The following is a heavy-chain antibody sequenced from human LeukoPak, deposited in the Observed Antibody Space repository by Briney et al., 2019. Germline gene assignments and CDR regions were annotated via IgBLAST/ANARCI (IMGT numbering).Heavy chain of an antibody. V-gene: IGHV1-8*01. D-gene: IGHD3-9*01. CDR1: GYTFTSYD. Sequence: ASVKVSCKAPGYTFTSYDINWVRQATGQGLEWMGWMNPNSGNTGYAQKFQGRVTMTRNTSISTAYMELSSLRSEDTAVYYCARGTSYYDILTGYPPDYWGQGTLVTVSS. CDR3: ARGTSYYDILTGYPPDY. J-gene: IGHJ4*02. CDR2: MNPNSGNT.